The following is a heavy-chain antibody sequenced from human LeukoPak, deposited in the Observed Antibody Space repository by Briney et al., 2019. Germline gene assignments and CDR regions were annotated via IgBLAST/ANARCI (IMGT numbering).Heavy chain of an antibody. D-gene: IGHD3-16*02. J-gene: IGHJ4*02. CDR2: INTNTGNP. Sequence: ASVKVSCKASGYTFTSYAMYWVRQAPGQGLEWMGWINTNTGNPTYAQGFTGRFVFSLDTSVSTAYLQISSLKAEDTAVYYCARGWGSYRYSYFDYWGQGTLVTVSS. V-gene: IGHV7-4-1*02. CDR1: GYTFTSYA. CDR3: ARGWGSYRYSYFDY.